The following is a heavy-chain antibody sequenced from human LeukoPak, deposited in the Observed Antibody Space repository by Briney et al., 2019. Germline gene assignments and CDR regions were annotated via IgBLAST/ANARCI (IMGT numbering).Heavy chain of an antibody. CDR3: ARRPRGVIIKAWFDS. Sequence: SETLSLTCAVYDGSFSGYYCSWIPQPPGKGLEWIGEINHSGSANYNPFLKSRVTILLDTSKKQFSLNLSSMTAADTAVYYCARRPRGVIIKAWFDSWGQGTLVTVST. D-gene: IGHD3-10*01. V-gene: IGHV4-34*01. J-gene: IGHJ5*01. CDR1: DGSFSGYY. CDR2: INHSGSA.